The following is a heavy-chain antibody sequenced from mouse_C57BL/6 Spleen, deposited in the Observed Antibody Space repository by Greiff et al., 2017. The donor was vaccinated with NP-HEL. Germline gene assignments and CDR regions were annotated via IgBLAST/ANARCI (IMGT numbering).Heavy chain of an antibody. J-gene: IGHJ4*01. CDR2: ISSGGDYI. V-gene: IGHV5-9-1*02. Sequence: EVQGVESGEGLVKPGGSLKLSCAASGFTFSSYAMSWVRQTPEKRLEWVAYISSGGDYIYYADTVKGRFTISRDNARNTLYLQMSSLKSEDTAMYYCTRGDPYYAMDYWGQGTSVTVSS. CDR3: TRGDPYYAMDY. CDR1: GFTFSSYA.